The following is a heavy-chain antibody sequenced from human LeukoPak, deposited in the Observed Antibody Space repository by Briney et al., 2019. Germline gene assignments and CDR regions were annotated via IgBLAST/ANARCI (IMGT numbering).Heavy chain of an antibody. CDR2: ISYDGSNK. J-gene: IGHJ5*02. V-gene: IGHV3-30-3*01. CDR1: GFTFSSYA. CDR3: ARDALHYYDSSGYYYHHNWFDP. D-gene: IGHD3-22*01. Sequence: GGSLRLSCAASGFTFSSYAMHWVRQAPGKGLEWVAVISYDGSNKYYADSVEGRFTISRDNSKNTLYLQMNSLRAEDTAVYYCARDALHYYDSSGYYYHHNWFDPWGQGTLVTVSS.